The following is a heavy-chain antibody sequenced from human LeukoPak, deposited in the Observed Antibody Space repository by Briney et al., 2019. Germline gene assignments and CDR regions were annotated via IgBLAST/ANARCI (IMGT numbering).Heavy chain of an antibody. CDR3: ARTVAGPYYFDY. CDR2: INPSGGST. V-gene: IGHV1-46*01. D-gene: IGHD6-19*01. CDR1: GYTFTSYY. J-gene: IGHJ4*02. Sequence: ASVKVSCKASGYTFTSYYMHWVRQAPGQGLEWMGIINPSGGSTSYAQKFQGRVTMTWDTSTSTVYMELSSLRSEDTAVYYCARTVAGPYYFDYWGQGTLVTVSS.